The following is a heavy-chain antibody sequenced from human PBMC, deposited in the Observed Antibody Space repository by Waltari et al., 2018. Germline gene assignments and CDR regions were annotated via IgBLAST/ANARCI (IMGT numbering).Heavy chain of an antibody. CDR3: TGSSRLGTYNFDY. CDR1: GSIFTTYY. V-gene: IGHV1-46*03. D-gene: IGHD1-26*01. CDR2: ISPGGDST. Sequence: QVQLVQSGTEMKKPGASVRVSCEASGSIFTTYYFHWVRQAPGQGLEWMAIISPGGDSTTYAKKFRGRLTMTRDTSMSTVYMDLSSLTSEDTAMYYCTGSSRLGTYNFDYWGQGTLVTVSS. J-gene: IGHJ4*02.